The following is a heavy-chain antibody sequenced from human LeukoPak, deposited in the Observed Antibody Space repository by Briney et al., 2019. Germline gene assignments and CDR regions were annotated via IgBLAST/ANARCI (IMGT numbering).Heavy chain of an antibody. Sequence: GESLKISCQGSGYSFTNSWIGWVRQMPGKGLEWMGIIYPGDSDTRYSPSFQGQVTISADKSISTAYLQWSSLKASDTAMYYCARRPLYYYDSSGPLRRGAFDIWGQGTMVTVSS. V-gene: IGHV5-51*01. CDR2: IYPGDSDT. CDR3: ARRPLYYYDSSGPLRRGAFDI. CDR1: GYSFTNSW. D-gene: IGHD3-22*01. J-gene: IGHJ3*02.